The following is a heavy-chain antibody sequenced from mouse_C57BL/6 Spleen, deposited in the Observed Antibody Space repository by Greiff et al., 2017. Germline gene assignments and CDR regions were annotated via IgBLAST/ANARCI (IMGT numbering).Heavy chain of an antibody. CDR2: IRLKSDNYAT. CDR1: GFTFSNYW. V-gene: IGHV6-3*01. J-gene: IGHJ1*03. CDR3: TESGAFYWYFDV. D-gene: IGHD4-1*01. Sequence: ESGGGLVQPGGSMKLSCVASGFTFSNYWMNWVRQSPEKGLEWVAQIRLKSDNYATHYAESVKGRFTISRDDSKSSVYLQMNNLRAEDTGIYYCTESGAFYWYFDVWGTGTTVTVSS.